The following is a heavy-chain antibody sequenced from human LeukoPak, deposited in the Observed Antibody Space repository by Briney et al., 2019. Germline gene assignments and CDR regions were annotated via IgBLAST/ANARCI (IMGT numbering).Heavy chain of an antibody. J-gene: IGHJ3*02. CDR2: ISAYNGNT. D-gene: IGHD3-22*01. CDR1: GYTFTSYG. Sequence: ASVKVSCKASGYTFTSYGISWVRQAPGQGLEWMGWISAYNGNTNYAQKLQGRVTMTTDTSTSTAYMELRSLRSGDTAVYYCAREADSSGYYAFDIWGQGTMVTVSS. CDR3: AREADSSGYYAFDI. V-gene: IGHV1-18*01.